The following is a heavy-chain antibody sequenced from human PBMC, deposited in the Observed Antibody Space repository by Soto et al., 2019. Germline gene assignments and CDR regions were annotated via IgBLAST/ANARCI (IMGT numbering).Heavy chain of an antibody. CDR3: ARDAAVVVVAADY. CDR1: GYTFTSYY. Sequence: ASAMVSCKASGYTFTSYYMHWVRQAPGQGLEWMGIINPSGGSTSYAQKFQGRVTMTRDTSTSTVYMELSSLRSDDTALYYCARDAAVVVVAADYWGQGTLVTVSS. J-gene: IGHJ4*02. D-gene: IGHD2-15*01. V-gene: IGHV1-46*01. CDR2: INPSGGST.